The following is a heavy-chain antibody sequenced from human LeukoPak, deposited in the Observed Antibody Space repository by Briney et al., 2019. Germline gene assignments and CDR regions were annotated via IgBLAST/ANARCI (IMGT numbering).Heavy chain of an antibody. D-gene: IGHD5-12*01. V-gene: IGHV3-23*01. CDR3: ARGWDDSGYDSFDY. CDR1: GFTFSSYA. J-gene: IGHJ4*02. CDR2: ISGSGDYT. Sequence: GGSLRLSCAASGFTFSSYAMSWVRQAPGKGLEWVSSISGSGDYTYYTDSVKGRFIISRDNSKNTLYLQMNSLRAEDTAVYYCARGWDDSGYDSFDYWGQGTLVTVSS.